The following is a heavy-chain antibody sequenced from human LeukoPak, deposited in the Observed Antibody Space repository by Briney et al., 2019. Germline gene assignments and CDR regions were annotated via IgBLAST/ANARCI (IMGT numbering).Heavy chain of an antibody. Sequence: GGSLRLSCAASGFTFSNYSMNWVRQAPGKGLEWVSSISNSSSYIYYADSVKGRFTISRDNAKNSLYLQMNSLRAEDTGVYYCARRVAVADNYFDYWGQGTLVTVSS. CDR1: GFTFSNYS. D-gene: IGHD6-19*01. J-gene: IGHJ4*02. CDR2: ISNSSSYI. CDR3: ARRVAVADNYFDY. V-gene: IGHV3-21*01.